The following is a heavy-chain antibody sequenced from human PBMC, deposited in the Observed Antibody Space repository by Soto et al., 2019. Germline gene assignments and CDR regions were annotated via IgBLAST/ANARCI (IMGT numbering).Heavy chain of an antibody. D-gene: IGHD3-22*01. CDR1: GGTSSNFV. V-gene: IGHV1-69*06. CDR3: ARPKRSGYDRGDSYYHTMDV. Sequence: QVQLVQSGAEVKNSGSSVKVSCKASGGTSSNFVITWVRQVPGQGLEWLGGNLPMFGAIKYAQKFQDRLTITADRSTNSPSMELGSLISEDTAVYYCARPKRSGYDRGDSYYHTMDVWGHGTTVTVS. J-gene: IGHJ6*02. CDR2: NLPMFGAI.